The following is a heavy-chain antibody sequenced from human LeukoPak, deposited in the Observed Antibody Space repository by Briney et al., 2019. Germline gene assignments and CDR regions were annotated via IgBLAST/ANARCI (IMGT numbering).Heavy chain of an antibody. CDR1: GFTFSYYT. J-gene: IGHJ5*02. V-gene: IGHV3-21*01. Sequence: GGSLRLSCAASGFTFSYYTMSWVRQAPGKGLEWVSSISSTGSSIYYADSVKGRFTIPRDNAKNSLYLQMSSLRVEDTAVYYCARDDAAWNDVHWFDPWGQGTLVTVSS. CDR2: ISSTGSSI. CDR3: ARDDAAWNDVHWFDP. D-gene: IGHD1-1*01.